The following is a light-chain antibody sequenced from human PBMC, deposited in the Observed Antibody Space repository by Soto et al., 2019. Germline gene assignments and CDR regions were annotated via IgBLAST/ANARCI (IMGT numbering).Light chain of an antibody. J-gene: IGLJ1*01. CDR1: SSNLGAGYD. V-gene: IGLV1-40*01. CDR3: QSYDFRLRAYV. CDR2: ANT. Sequence: QSVLTQPPSVSGAPGQRVTISCTGSSSNLGAGYDVHWFQQLPETAPKPLIYANTNRPSGVPDRFSGSRSDTSATLAITGLWAEDEADYYCQSYDFRLRAYVFATGPKVTVL.